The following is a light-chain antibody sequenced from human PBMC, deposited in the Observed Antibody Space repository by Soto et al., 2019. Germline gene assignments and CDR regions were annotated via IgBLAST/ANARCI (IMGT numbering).Light chain of an antibody. J-gene: IGLJ3*02. CDR1: SSDVGGYNY. CDR3: CSYAGSHWV. CDR2: YVS. V-gene: IGLV2-11*01. Sequence: QSALTQPRSVSGSPGQSVTISCTGTSSDVGGYNYVSWYQQHPGKAPTLMIYYVSKRPSGVPDRFSGSKSGNTASLTISGLQAEDEADYYCCSYAGSHWVFGGGTKLTVL.